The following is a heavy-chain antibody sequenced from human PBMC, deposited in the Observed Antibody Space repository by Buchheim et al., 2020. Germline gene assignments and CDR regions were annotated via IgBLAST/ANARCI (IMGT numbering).Heavy chain of an antibody. CDR2: IKQDGSEK. Sequence: EVQLVESGGGLVQPGGSLRLSCAASGFTFSSYWMSWVRQAPGKGLEWVANIKQDGSEKYYVDSVKGRFTISRDNAKNSLYLQMNSLRAEDTAVYYCAREPWADYDDSSGYSYYFDYWGQGTL. J-gene: IGHJ4*02. CDR1: GFTFSSYW. V-gene: IGHV3-7*01. CDR3: AREPWADYDDSSGYSYYFDY. D-gene: IGHD3-22*01.